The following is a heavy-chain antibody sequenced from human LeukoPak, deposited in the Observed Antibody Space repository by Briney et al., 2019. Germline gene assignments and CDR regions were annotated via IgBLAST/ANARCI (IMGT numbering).Heavy chain of an antibody. CDR2: IYSGGTT. D-gene: IGHD3-10*01. J-gene: IGHJ4*02. CDR3: ARKSDSLMLRGGDC. Sequence: GGSLRLYCAASEFSVSSNYMTWVRQAPGTGLECVSIIYSGGTTYYADSVRGRFTISRDNSKNTLYLQMDRLRVEDTAVYYCARKSDSLMLRGGDCWGQGTLVTVSS. V-gene: IGHV3-66*01. CDR1: EFSVSSNY.